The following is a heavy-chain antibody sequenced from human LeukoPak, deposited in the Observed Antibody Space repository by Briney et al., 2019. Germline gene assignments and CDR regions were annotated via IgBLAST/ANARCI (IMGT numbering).Heavy chain of an antibody. Sequence: SETLSLTCTVSGGSISSYYWSWIRQPPGKGLEWIGYIYYSEITNCDPSLKSRVTISVDTSKNQFSLKLTSVTAADTAVYYCARASSSGSGTYYNNWFDPWGQGTLVTVSS. CDR2: IYYSEIT. CDR1: GGSISSYY. V-gene: IGHV4-59*08. CDR3: ARASSSGSGTYYNNWFDP. D-gene: IGHD3-10*01. J-gene: IGHJ5*02.